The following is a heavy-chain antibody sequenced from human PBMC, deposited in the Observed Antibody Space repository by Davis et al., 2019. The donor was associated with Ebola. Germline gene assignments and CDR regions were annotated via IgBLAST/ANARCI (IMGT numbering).Heavy chain of an antibody. V-gene: IGHV3-7*01. CDR1: GFTFSSYW. CDR3: ARDPRNVLRFLEWLSYYFDY. CDR2: IKQDGSEK. D-gene: IGHD3-3*01. J-gene: IGHJ4*02. Sequence: GESLKISCAASGFTFSSYWMSWVRQAPGKGLEWVANIKQDGSEKYYVDSVKGRFTISRDNAKNSLYLQMNSLRAEDTAVYYCARDPRNVLRFLEWLSYYFDYWGQGTLVTVSS.